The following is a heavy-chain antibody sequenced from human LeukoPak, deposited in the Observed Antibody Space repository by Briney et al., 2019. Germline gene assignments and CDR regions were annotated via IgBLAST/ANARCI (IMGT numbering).Heavy chain of an antibody. D-gene: IGHD6-6*01. Sequence: ASVKVSCKASGYTFTGYYMHWVRQAPGQGLEWMGWINPNGGGTNYAQKFQGRVTMTRDTSISTAYMELSRLRSDDTAVYYCAIPGGGGYSSSPADYWGQGTLVTVSS. CDR1: GYTFTGYY. CDR3: AIPGGGGYSSSPADY. V-gene: IGHV1-2*02. J-gene: IGHJ4*02. CDR2: INPNGGGT.